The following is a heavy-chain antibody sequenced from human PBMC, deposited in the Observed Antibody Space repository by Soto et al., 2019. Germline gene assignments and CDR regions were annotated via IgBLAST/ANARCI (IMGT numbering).Heavy chain of an antibody. J-gene: IGHJ4*02. CDR2: ITYSSSYK. V-gene: IGHV3-21*01. CDR1: GFTFSDYS. D-gene: IGHD3-10*01. CDR3: ARFLGSGTYRSDY. Sequence: GGSLRLSCEASGFTFSDYSMNWVRQAPGKGLEWVSSITYSSSYKYYADSVKGRFTISRDNAKNSLYLQMNSLRAEDTAVYYCARFLGSGTYRSDYWGQGT.